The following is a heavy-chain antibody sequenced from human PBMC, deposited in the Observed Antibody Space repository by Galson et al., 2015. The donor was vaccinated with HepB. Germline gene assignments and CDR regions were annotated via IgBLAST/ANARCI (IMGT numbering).Heavy chain of an antibody. V-gene: IGHV1-24*01. CDR3: ATVLVGYGILPGTLPPPDY. CDR1: GYTLTELS. D-gene: IGHD3-9*01. J-gene: IGHJ4*02. CDR2: FDPEDGET. Sequence: SVKVSCKVSGYTLTELSMHWVRQAPGKGLEWMGGFDPEDGETIYAQKFQGRVTMTEDTSTDTAYMELSSLRSEDTAVYYCATVLVGYGILPGTLPPPDYWGQGTLVTVSS.